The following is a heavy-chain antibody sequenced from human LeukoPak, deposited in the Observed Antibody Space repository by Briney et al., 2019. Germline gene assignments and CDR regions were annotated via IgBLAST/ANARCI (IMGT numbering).Heavy chain of an antibody. J-gene: IGHJ4*02. D-gene: IGHD2-2*01. V-gene: IGHV3-30-3*01. CDR2: ISYDGSSK. Sequence: GGSLRLSCAASGFTFSSYAVHWVRQAPGKWLEWVAVISYDGSSKYYADSVKGRFTISRDNSKNTLYLQMNSLRSEDTAVYYCARDLCSSTSCYRTVPFDYWSQGTLVTVSS. CDR3: ARDLCSSTSCYRTVPFDY. CDR1: GFTFSSYA.